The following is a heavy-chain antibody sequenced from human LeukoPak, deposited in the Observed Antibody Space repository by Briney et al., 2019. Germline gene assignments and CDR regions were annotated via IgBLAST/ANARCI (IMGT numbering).Heavy chain of an antibody. V-gene: IGHV4-34*01. CDR3: ARRSGMLAYYFDY. D-gene: IGHD2-8*01. Sequence: PSETLSLTCAVYGGSFSGYYWSWIRQPPGKGLEWIWEINHSGSTNYNPSLKSRVTISVDTSRNQFSLKLSSVTAADTAVYYCARRSGMLAYYFDYWGQGTLVTVSS. CDR2: INHSGST. J-gene: IGHJ4*02. CDR1: GGSFSGYY.